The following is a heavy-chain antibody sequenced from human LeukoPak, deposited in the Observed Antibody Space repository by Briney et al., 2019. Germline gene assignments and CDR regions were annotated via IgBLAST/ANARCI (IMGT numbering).Heavy chain of an antibody. CDR2: ISPSGGST. J-gene: IGHJ4*02. Sequence: GASVKVSCKAFGYTFTSNYMHWVRQAPGQGPEWMGVISPSGGSTTYAQKFQGRVTLTRDMSTSTDYLELSSLRSEDTAVYYCARDRPWDCSSTSCYVSRNPSRRRMSGGASDYWGQRTLVTVSS. D-gene: IGHD2-2*01. CDR3: ARDRPWDCSSTSCYVSRNPSRRRMSGGASDY. CDR1: GYTFTSNY. V-gene: IGHV1-46*01.